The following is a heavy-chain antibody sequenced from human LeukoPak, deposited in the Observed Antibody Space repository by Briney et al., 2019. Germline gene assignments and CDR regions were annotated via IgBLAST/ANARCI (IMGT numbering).Heavy chain of an antibody. J-gene: IGHJ3*02. D-gene: IGHD3-16*01. CDR2: ISSSGSTI. V-gene: IGHV3-11*01. CDR3: ARPTGGLLWAAFDI. Sequence: GGSLRLSCAASGFTFSDYYMSWIRQAPGKELEWVSYISSSGSTIYYADSVKGRFTISRDNAKNSLYLQMNSLRAEDTAVYYCARPTGGLLWAAFDIWGQGTMVTVSS. CDR1: GFTFSDYY.